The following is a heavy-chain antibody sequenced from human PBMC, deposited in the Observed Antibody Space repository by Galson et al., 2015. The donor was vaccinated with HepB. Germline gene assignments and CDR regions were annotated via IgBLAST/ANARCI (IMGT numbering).Heavy chain of an antibody. D-gene: IGHD1-1*01. V-gene: IGHV3-30-3*01. CDR3: ARDLRYAAGMDV. CDR1: GFTFSRYA. J-gene: IGHJ6*02. CDR2: ISYDGSTK. Sequence: SLRLSCAASGFTFSRYAMHWVRQAPGKGLEWVAVISYDGSTKSYADSVKGRFTISRDNSKNTLYEQMNSLRAEDTAVYYCARDLRYAAGMDVWGQGTTVTVSS.